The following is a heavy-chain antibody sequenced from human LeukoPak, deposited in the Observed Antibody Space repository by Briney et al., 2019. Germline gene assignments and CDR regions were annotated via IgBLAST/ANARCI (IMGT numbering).Heavy chain of an antibody. CDR2: IKADGSEK. CDR3: VRDPD. CDR1: LCRVIEYW. Sequence: PGFSLRLSRAASLCRVIEYWMKGLHQGPGKGLEWVDNIKADGSEKYYVDSVKGGVTTYRDNAKKSVALKMASLRGEDTAVYYCVRDPDWGQGILVTVSS. V-gene: IGHV3-7*01. J-gene: IGHJ4*02.